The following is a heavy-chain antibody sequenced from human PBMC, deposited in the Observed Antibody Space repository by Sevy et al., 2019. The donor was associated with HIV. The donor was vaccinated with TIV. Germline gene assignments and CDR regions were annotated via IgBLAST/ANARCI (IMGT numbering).Heavy chain of an antibody. CDR3: ARGFSGYDLCTSGFDY. CDR1: GYTFTGYY. V-gene: IGHV1-2*02. Sequence: ASVKVSCKASGYTFTGYYMHWVRQTPGQGLEWVGWINTLSGGTNYAQKFQGRATMTRDTSISTAYMEVTRLRSDDTAVFYCARGFSGYDLCTSGFDYWGQGTLITVSS. J-gene: IGHJ4*02. CDR2: INTLSGGT. D-gene: IGHD5-12*01.